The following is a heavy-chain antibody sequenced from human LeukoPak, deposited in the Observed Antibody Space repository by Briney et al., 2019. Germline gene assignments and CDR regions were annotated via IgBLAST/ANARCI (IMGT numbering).Heavy chain of an antibody. CDR2: IHHSGNT. CDR3: AKAGVWLPAV. V-gene: IGHV4-4*02. D-gene: IGHD3-9*01. J-gene: IGHJ4*02. Sequence: SETLSLTCTVSGGSVNSDNWWSWVRQPPGEGLEWIGEIHHSGNTNYSPSLKSRVTLSLDKSRNQFSLKLNSVTAADTAAYYCAKAGVWLPAVWGQGTLVTVSS. CDR1: GGSVNSDNW.